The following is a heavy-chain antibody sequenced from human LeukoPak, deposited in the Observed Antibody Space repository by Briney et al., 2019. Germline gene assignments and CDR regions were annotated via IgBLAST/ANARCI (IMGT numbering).Heavy chain of an antibody. V-gene: IGHV1-69*06. J-gene: IGHJ3*02. Sequence: GASVKVSCKASGGTFSSYAISWVRQAPGQGLEWMGGIIPIFGTANYAQKFQGRVTITADKSTSTAYMELSSLRSEDTAVYYCARENPHHYCGGDCYSVSKNFGDAFDTWGQGTMVAVSS. CDR3: ARENPHHYCGGDCYSVSKNFGDAFDT. CDR2: IIPIFGTA. D-gene: IGHD2-21*02. CDR1: GGTFSSYA.